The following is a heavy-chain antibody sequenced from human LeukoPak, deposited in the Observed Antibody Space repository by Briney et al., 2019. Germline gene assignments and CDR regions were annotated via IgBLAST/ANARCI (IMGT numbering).Heavy chain of an antibody. CDR1: GGSFSGYY. CDR3: ARGASKRDGYNEE. D-gene: IGHD5-24*01. J-gene: IGHJ4*02. Sequence: SETLSLTCAVYGGSFSGYYWSWIRQPPGKGLEWIGEIDHSGSTNYNPSLKSRVTISVDTSKNQFSLKLSSVTAADSAVYYCARGASKRDGYNEEWGQGTLVTVSS. V-gene: IGHV4-34*01. CDR2: IDHSGST.